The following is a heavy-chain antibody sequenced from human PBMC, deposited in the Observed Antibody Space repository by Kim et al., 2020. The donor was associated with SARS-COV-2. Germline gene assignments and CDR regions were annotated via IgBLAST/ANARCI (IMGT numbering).Heavy chain of an antibody. J-gene: IGHJ4*02. CDR1: GFTFSSYA. Sequence: GGSLRLSCAASGFTFSSYAMHWVRQAPGKGLEWVAVISYDGSNKYYADSVKGRFTISRDNSKNTLYLQMNSLRAEDTAVYYCAREEDSSGYFDYWGQGTL. D-gene: IGHD3-22*01. V-gene: IGHV3-30*04. CDR3: AREEDSSGYFDY. CDR2: ISYDGSNK.